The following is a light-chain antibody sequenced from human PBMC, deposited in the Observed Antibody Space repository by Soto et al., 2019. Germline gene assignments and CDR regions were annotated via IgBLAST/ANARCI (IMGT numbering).Light chain of an antibody. J-gene: IGKJ1*01. V-gene: IGKV1-5*03. Sequence: DIQMTQSPSTLSSSVGYRFTITCRASQSTSGYLAWYQQKPGKAPKLLIYQASSLENGVPSRFSGSGSGTEFSLTISSLQPDDFATYYCQQYSSHSTFGQGTKVDIK. CDR3: QQYSSHST. CDR1: QSTSGY. CDR2: QAS.